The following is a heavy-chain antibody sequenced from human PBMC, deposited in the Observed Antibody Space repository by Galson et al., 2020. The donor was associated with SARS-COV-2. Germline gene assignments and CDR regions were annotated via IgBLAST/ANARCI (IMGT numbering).Heavy chain of an antibody. V-gene: IGHV1-2*02. D-gene: IGHD1-26*01. CDR1: GYTFTGYY. CDR2: INPNSGGT. CDR3: ARGPLGRMVGATTYRWFDP. J-gene: IGHJ5*02. Sequence: GESLKISCKASGYTFTGYYMHWVRQAPGQGLEWMGWINPNSGGTNYAQKFQGRVTMTRDTSISTAYMELSRLRSDDTAVYYCARGPLGRMVGATTYRWFDPWGQGTLVTVSS.